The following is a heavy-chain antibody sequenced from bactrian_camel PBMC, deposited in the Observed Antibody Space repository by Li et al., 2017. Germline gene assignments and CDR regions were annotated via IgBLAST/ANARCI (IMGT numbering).Heavy chain of an antibody. CDR1: GRSVT. CDR2: IRRDGDE. Sequence: HVQLVESGGGSVPVGGSLNVSCSASGRSVTMAWFRQAPGKEREGVAGIRRDGDEYYADSVKGRFTISRDNAKNTMYLQMNNLKPEDTAVYYCGINLEVTPGQGTQVTVS. V-gene: IGHV3S57*01. J-gene: IGHJ4*01.